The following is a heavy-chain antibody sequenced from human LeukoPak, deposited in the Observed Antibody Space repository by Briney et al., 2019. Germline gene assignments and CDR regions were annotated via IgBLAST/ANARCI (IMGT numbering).Heavy chain of an antibody. V-gene: IGHV3-11*06. CDR2: IRSSSSYT. D-gene: IGHD3-10*01. J-gene: IGHJ5*02. Sequence: GGSLRLSCAASGFTFSDSYMSWIRDALGTGLGWVSYIRSSSSYTNYADSVKGRFTISRDNAKNSLYLQMNSLRAEDTAVYYCAVRRITMVRGVIGPDWFDPWGQGTLVTVSS. CDR3: AVRRITMVRGVIGPDWFDP. CDR1: GFTFSDSY.